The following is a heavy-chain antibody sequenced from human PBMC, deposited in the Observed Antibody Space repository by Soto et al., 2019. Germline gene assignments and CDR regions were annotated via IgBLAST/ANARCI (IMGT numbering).Heavy chain of an antibody. CDR2: IIPMSGTT. D-gene: IGHD1-1*01. Sequence: QVHLVQSGAEVKKPGSSVKVSCKASGGAFTSYSFHWVRQAPGQGLEWMGGIIPMSGTTNYALKFQGRVTMTPDVPPNTAYIGLSSLRSEDTAIYYCARDNTGLDYWGQGTLVTVSS. CDR3: ARDNTGLDY. J-gene: IGHJ4*02. CDR1: GGAFTSYS. V-gene: IGHV1-69*05.